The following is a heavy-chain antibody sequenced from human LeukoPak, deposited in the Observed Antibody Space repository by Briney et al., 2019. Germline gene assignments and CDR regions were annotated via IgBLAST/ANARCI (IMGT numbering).Heavy chain of an antibody. CDR3: ATEGGADYYDSRAYDY. D-gene: IGHD3-22*01. Sequence: GASVKVSCKASGYTFTGYYMHWVRQAPGQGPEWMGWINPNSGGTNYAQKFQGRVTMTRDTSISTAYMELSRLRSDDTAVYYCATEGGADYYDSRAYDYWGQGTLVTVSS. CDR1: GYTFTGYY. V-gene: IGHV1-2*02. CDR2: INPNSGGT. J-gene: IGHJ4*02.